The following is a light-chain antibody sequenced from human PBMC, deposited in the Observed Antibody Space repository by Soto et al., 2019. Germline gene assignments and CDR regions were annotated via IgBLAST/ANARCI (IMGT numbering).Light chain of an antibody. J-gene: IGLJ1*01. Sequence: QSALPQPASVSGSPGQSIAISCTGTSSDVGGHKYVSWYQQHPGKAPKLIIYEVSNRPSGVSDRFSGSKSGNTASLTISGLQAEDEADYYCYSYTTSDTRVFGTGTKLTVL. CDR3: YSYTTSDTRV. CDR1: SSDVGGHKY. CDR2: EVS. V-gene: IGLV2-14*01.